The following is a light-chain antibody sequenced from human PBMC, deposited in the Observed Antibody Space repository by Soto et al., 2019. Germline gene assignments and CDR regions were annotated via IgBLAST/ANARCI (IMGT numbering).Light chain of an antibody. CDR2: KAS. J-gene: IGKJ4*01. Sequence: TQSPATLSLSPVERSTLSCRASQSIHTSLAWYQQKPGKAPKLLIYKASSLESGVPSRFSGSGSGTEFTLTISSLQPEDVATYFCHRYNSVPLTFGGGTKVDIK. CDR3: HRYNSVPLT. V-gene: IGKV1-5*03. CDR1: QSIHTS.